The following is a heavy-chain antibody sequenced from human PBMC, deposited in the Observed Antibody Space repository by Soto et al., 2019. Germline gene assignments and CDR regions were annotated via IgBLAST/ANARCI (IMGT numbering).Heavy chain of an antibody. CDR3: ARARNYYDSSGYSYAFDI. D-gene: IGHD3-22*01. CDR1: GGTFSSYT. Sequence: GASVKVSCKASGGTFSSYTISWVRQAPGQGLEWMGRIIPILGIANYAQKFQGRVTITADKSTSTAYMELSSLRSEDTAVYYCARARNYYDSSGYSYAFDIWGQGTMVTISS. V-gene: IGHV1-69*02. CDR2: IIPILGIA. J-gene: IGHJ3*02.